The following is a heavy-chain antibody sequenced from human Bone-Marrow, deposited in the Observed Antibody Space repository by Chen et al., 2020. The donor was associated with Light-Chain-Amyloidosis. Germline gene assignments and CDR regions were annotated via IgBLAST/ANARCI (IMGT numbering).Heavy chain of an antibody. J-gene: IGHJ5*02. D-gene: IGHD6-13*01. V-gene: IGHV1-2*02. CDR3: ARDRRQQLVRGWFDP. Sequence: QVQLVQSGAEVKKPGASVKVSCKASGYTFTGYYMHWVRQAPGQGLEWMGWINPNSGGTNYAQKLQGRVTMTRDTSISTAYMELSRLRSDDTAVYYCARDRRQQLVRGWFDPWGQGTLVTVSS. CDR1: GYTFTGYY. CDR2: INPNSGGT.